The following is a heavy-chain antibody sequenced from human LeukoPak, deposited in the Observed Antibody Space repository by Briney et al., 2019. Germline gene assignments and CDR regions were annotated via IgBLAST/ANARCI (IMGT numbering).Heavy chain of an antibody. CDR1: GGSISSSSYY. CDR3: ARVGDGYNYAFDP. J-gene: IGHJ5*02. V-gene: IGHV4-39*07. Sequence: SETLSLTCTVSGGSISSSSYYWGWIRQPPGKGLEWIGSIYYSGSTYYNPSLKSRVTISVDTSKNQFSLKLSSVTAADTAVYYCARVGDGYNYAFDPWGQGTLVTVSS. CDR2: IYYSGST. D-gene: IGHD5-24*01.